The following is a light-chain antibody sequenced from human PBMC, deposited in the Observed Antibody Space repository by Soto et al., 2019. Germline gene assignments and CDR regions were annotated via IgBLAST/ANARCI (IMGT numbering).Light chain of an antibody. V-gene: IGKV4-1*01. CDR2: WAS. CDR1: LGVLYSSNNKNY. CDR3: QQYYNSPWT. Sequence: MTSSSVGLAVSLGGGATLNCKTMLGVLYSSNNKNYLGWYQQKPGQPPKVXXYWASTRESGVPDRFSGSGSGTDFTLTISSLKPEDVAVYYCQQYYNSPWTFGQGTKVDIK. J-gene: IGKJ1*01.